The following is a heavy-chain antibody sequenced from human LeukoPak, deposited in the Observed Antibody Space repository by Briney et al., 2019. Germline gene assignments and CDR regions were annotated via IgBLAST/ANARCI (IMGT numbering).Heavy chain of an antibody. CDR2: ISGSGGGT. CDR1: GFTFSSYA. Sequence: PGGSLRLSCAASGFTFSSYAMRWVRQAPGKGLEWVSTISGSGGGTYYVDSVKGRFTISRDNSKNTLNLQMNSLRAEDTAVFYCAKDSGNSGWYFDYWGQGTLVTVSS. CDR3: AKDSGNSGWYFDY. V-gene: IGHV3-23*01. D-gene: IGHD6-19*01. J-gene: IGHJ4*02.